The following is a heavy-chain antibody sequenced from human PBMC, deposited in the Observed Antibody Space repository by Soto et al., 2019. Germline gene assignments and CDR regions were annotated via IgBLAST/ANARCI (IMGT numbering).Heavy chain of an antibody. J-gene: IGHJ4*02. V-gene: IGHV3-33*01. Sequence: QVQLVESGGGVVQPGRSLRLSCAASGFTFSGYGMHWVRQAPGKGLEWVAVIWYDGSNENYAYTVKGRFTISRDNSKNTLYLQMNSLRDEDTAVYYCARRFSSGWYADYWGQGTLVTVSS. D-gene: IGHD6-19*01. CDR2: IWYDGSNE. CDR1: GFTFSGYG. CDR3: ARRFSSGWYADY.